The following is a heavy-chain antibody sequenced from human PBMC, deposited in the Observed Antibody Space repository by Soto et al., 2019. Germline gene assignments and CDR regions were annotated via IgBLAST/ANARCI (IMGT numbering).Heavy chain of an antibody. J-gene: IGHJ5*02. Sequence: SETLSLTCAVSGGSISSGGYSWSWIRQPPGKGLEWIGYIYHSGSTYYNPSLKSRVTISVDRSKYQFSLKLSSVTAADTAVYYCARVPDRWGQGTLVTVSS. CDR1: GGSISSGGYS. CDR3: ARVPDR. CDR2: IYHSGST. V-gene: IGHV4-30-2*01. D-gene: IGHD2-2*01.